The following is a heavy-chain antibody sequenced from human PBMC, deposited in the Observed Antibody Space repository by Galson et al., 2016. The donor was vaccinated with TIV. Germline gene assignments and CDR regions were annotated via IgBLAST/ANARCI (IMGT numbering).Heavy chain of an antibody. D-gene: IGHD3-3*01. CDR1: EFTFRDYA. Sequence: SLRLSCAASEFTFRDYAMHWVRQAPGKGLEWVASISATGGSTFYTGSVKGRFTVSRDNSNDHLSLQMSRLRAEDTAVYYCAKTIDVSGVLINYFYYGMDVWGHGTTVTVSS. V-gene: IGHV3-23*01. CDR3: AKTIDVSGVLINYFYYGMDV. CDR2: ISATGGST. J-gene: IGHJ6*02.